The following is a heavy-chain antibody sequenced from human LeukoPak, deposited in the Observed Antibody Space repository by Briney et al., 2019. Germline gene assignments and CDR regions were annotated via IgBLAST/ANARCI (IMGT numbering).Heavy chain of an antibody. CDR2: IIPIFGTA. V-gene: IGHV1-69*05. CDR1: GGTFSSYA. J-gene: IGHJ6*03. Sequence: SVKVSCKASGGTFSSYAISWVRQAPGQGLGWMGGIIPIFGTASYAQKFQGRVTITTDESTSTAYMELSSLRSEDTAVYYCAKTSHYYYYYYMDVWGKGTTVTVSS. CDR3: AKTSHYYYYYYMDV.